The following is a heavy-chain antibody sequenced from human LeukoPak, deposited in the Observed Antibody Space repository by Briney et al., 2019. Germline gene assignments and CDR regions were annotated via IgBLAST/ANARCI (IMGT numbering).Heavy chain of an antibody. V-gene: IGHV4-59*01. Sequence: PSETLSLTCTASGGSISSYYWSWIRQPPGKGLEWIGYIYYTENTNYNPSLKGRVTISVDTSKSQFSLKLNPVTTADTAVYYCAGDSYGFDYWGQGILVTVSS. CDR3: AGDSYGFDY. CDR1: GGSISSYY. CDR2: IYYTENT. J-gene: IGHJ4*02. D-gene: IGHD5-18*01.